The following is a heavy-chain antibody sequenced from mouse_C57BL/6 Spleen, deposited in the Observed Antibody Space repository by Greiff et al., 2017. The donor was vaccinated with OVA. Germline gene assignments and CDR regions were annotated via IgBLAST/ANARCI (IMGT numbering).Heavy chain of an antibody. CDR2: IFPGSGST. D-gene: IGHD2-2*01. CDR3: ARSGAMVTYYYAMDY. CDR1: GYTFTDYY. J-gene: IGHJ4*01. Sequence: VQLQQSGPELVKPGASVKISCKASGYTFTDYYINWVKQRPGQGLEWIGWIFPGSGSTYYNEKFKGKATLTVDKSSSTAYMLLSSLTSEDSAVYFCARSGAMVTYYYAMDYWGQGTSVTVSS. V-gene: IGHV1-75*01.